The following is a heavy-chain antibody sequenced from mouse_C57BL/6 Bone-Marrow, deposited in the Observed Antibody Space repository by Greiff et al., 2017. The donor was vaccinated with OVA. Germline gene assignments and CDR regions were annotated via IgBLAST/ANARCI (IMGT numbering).Heavy chain of an antibody. Sequence: QVHVKQSGAELVRPGASVTLSCKASGYTFTDYEMHWVKQTPVHGLEWIGAIDPETGGTAYNQKFKGKAILTADKSSSTAYMELRSLTSEDSAVYYCTDYFSWFAYWGQGTLVTVSA. CDR1: GYTFTDYE. CDR3: TDYFSWFAY. V-gene: IGHV1-15*01. D-gene: IGHD1-1*01. CDR2: IDPETGGT. J-gene: IGHJ3*01.